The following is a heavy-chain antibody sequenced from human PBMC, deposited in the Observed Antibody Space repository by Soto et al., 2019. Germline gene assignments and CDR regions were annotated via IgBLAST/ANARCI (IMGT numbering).Heavy chain of an antibody. CDR1: GFTFSSYA. J-gene: IGHJ6*03. D-gene: IGHD3-16*01. V-gene: IGHV3-23*01. Sequence: EVQLLESGGGLVQPGGSLRLSCAASGFTFSSYAMSWVRQAPGKGLEWVSAISGSGGSTYYADSVKGRFTISRDNSNNTLYLQMNSLRAEDTAVYYCAKALAGGPYYMDVWGKGTTVTVSS. CDR3: AKALAGGPYYMDV. CDR2: ISGSGGST.